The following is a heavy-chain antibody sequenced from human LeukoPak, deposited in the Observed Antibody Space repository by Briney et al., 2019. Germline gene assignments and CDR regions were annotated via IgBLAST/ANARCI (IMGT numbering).Heavy chain of an antibody. J-gene: IGHJ4*02. CDR2: IRYDGINK. CDR1: GYTFSNFG. V-gene: IGHV3-30*02. D-gene: IGHD3-10*01. Sequence: GGSLRLSCAASGYTFSNFGMHWVRQAPGKGLEWVAFIRYDGINKYYADSVKGRFTISRDNSRNTLYLQMNSLRAEDTAVYYCAKRKWFGELSRLSNDYWGQGTLVTVPS. CDR3: AKRKWFGELSRLSNDY.